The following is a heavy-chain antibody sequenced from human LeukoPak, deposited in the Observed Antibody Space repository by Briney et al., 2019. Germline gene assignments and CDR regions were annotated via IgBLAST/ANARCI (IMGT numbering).Heavy chain of an antibody. CDR3: ARARYDILTGYSPSYYFDY. J-gene: IGHJ4*02. V-gene: IGHV4-4*02. CDR2: IYHSGST. D-gene: IGHD3-9*01. CDR1: GGSISSSNW. Sequence: ASETLSLTCAVSGGSISSSNWWSWVRQPPGKGLEWIGEIYHSGSTNYNPSLKSRVTISVDKSENQFSLKLSSVTAADTAVYYCARARYDILTGYSPSYYFDYWGQGTLVTVSS.